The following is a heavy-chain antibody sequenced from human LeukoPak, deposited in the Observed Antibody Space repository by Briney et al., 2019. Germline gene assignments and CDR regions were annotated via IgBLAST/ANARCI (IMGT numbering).Heavy chain of an antibody. CDR3: TRCSRRWLQLPGSFDY. V-gene: IGHV1-2*02. CDR2: INPNSGGT. D-gene: IGHD5-24*01. Sequence: ASVKVSRKASGYTFTGYYMHWVRQAPGQGLEWMGWINPNSGGTNYAQKFQGRVTMTRGTSISTAHMELSRLRSDDTAVYYCTRCSRRWLQLPGSFDYWGQGTLVTVSS. J-gene: IGHJ4*02. CDR1: GYTFTGYY.